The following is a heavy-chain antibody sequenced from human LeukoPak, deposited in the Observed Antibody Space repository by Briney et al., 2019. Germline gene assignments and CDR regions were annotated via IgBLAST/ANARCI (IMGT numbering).Heavy chain of an antibody. Sequence: SETLSLTCTVSGVSISSYYWSWIRQPPGKGLEWIGYIYYSGSTNYNPSLKSRVAISVDTSKNQFSLKLSSVTAADTAVYYCARGRGYCSSTSCYDYYYYYYMDVWGKGTTVTVSS. D-gene: IGHD2-2*01. CDR2: IYYSGST. V-gene: IGHV4-59*01. J-gene: IGHJ6*03. CDR1: GVSISSYY. CDR3: ARGRGYCSSTSCYDYYYYYYMDV.